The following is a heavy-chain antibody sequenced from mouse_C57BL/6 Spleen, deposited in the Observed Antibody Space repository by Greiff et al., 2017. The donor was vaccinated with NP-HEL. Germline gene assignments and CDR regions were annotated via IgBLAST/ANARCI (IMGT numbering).Heavy chain of an antibody. J-gene: IGHJ2*01. D-gene: IGHD1-1*01. CDR1: GYTFTSYW. CDR3: ARLSIITTVVANFDY. Sequence: QVQLQQPGAELVKPGASVKLSCKASGYTFTSYWMHWVKQRPGQGLEWIGMIHPNSGSTNYNEKFKSKATLTVDKSSSTAYMQLSSLTSEDSAVYYCARLSIITTVVANFDYWGQGTTLTVSS. V-gene: IGHV1-64*01. CDR2: IHPNSGST.